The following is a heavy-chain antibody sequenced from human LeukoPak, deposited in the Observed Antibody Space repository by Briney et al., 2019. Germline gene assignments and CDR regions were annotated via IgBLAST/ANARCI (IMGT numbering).Heavy chain of an antibody. Sequence: GGSLRLSCAASGFTFSSYGTHWVRQAPGKGLEWVAFIRYDGSEKYYADSVRGRFTISRDNSKNTLYLQMNSLRVEDTAVYYCAARDFWSGPASDYWGQGTLVTVSS. CDR2: IRYDGSEK. CDR1: GFTFSSYG. D-gene: IGHD3-3*01. V-gene: IGHV3-30*02. J-gene: IGHJ4*02. CDR3: AARDFWSGPASDY.